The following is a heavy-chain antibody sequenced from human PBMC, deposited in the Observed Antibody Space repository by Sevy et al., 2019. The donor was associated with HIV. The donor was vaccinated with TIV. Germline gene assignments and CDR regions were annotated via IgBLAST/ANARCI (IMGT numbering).Heavy chain of an antibody. J-gene: IGHJ5*02. CDR3: ARERVYCSGGSCKPGGWFDP. CDR1: GYTFTGYY. D-gene: IGHD2-15*01. Sequence: ASVKVSCKASGYTFTGYYMHWVRQAPGQGLEWMGWITPNSGGTNYAQKFQGRVTMTRDTSISTAYMELSRLSSDGTAVYYCARERVYCSGGSCKPGGWFDPWGQGTLVTVSS. V-gene: IGHV1-2*02. CDR2: ITPNSGGT.